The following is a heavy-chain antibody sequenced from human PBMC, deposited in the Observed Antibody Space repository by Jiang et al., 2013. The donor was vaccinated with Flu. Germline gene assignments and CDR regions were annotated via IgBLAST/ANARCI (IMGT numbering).Heavy chain of an antibody. V-gene: IGHV1-69*04. Sequence: VKKPGSSVKVSCKASGGTFSSYAISWVRQAPGQGLEWMGRIIPILGIANYAQKFQGRVTITADKSTSTAYMELSSLRSEDTAVYYCARESVAGTTYYFDYWGQGTLVTVSS. CDR3: ARESVAGTTYYFDY. D-gene: IGHD6-19*01. J-gene: IGHJ4*02. CDR1: GGTFSSYA. CDR2: IIPILGIA.